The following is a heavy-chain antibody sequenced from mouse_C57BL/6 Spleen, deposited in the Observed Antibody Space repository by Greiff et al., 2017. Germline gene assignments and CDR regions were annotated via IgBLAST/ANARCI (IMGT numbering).Heavy chain of an antibody. CDR1: GFSFNTYA. D-gene: IGHD4-1*01. CDR3: VRHGLGLDY. V-gene: IGHV10-1*01. CDR2: ISSKSNNSAS. J-gene: IGHJ2*01. Sequence: EVQLVESGGGLVQPKGSLKLSCAAAGFSFNTYAMHWVRQAPGQGLEWVARISSKSNNSASYYADSVKDRFTISRYASESMLYLQMNTLKTEDTAMYYCVRHGLGLDYWGKGTTLTVSS.